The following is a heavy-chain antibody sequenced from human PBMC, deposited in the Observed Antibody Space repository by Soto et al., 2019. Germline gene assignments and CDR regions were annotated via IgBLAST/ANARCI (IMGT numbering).Heavy chain of an antibody. V-gene: IGHV4-39*01. J-gene: IGHJ6*02. CDR1: GGSISSCSYY. CDR2: IYYSGST. CDR3: ARPPKGRDYSSGMDV. Sequence: LPETLSLTCTVSGGSISSCSYYWGWIRQPPGKGLEWIGSIYYSGSTYYNPSLKSRVTISVDTSKNQFSLKLSSVTAADTAVYYCARPPKGRDYSSGMDVWGQGTTVTVSS.